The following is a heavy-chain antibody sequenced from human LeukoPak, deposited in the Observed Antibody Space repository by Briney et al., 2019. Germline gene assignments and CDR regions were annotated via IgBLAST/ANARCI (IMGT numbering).Heavy chain of an antibody. CDR3: ARGPYSGDWHFDF. CDR1: RYTFTNSG. V-gene: IGHV1-46*01. CDR2: INPSGGST. J-gene: IGHJ4*02. Sequence: ASVKVSCKASRYTFTNSGISWVRQAPGQGLEWMGVINPSGGSTSYAQKFQGRVTMTRDTSTSTVSMELSSLRFEDTAVYYCARGPYSGDWHFDFWGQGTLVTVSS. D-gene: IGHD2-21*02.